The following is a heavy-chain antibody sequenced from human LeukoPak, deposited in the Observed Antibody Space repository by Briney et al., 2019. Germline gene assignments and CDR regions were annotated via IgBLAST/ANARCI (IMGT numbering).Heavy chain of an antibody. CDR2: IYYSGST. CDR1: GGSISRYY. J-gene: IGHJ3*02. Sequence: SETLSLTCTVSGGSISRYYWGWIRQPPGKGLEWIGSIYYSGSTYYNPSLKSRVTISVDTSKNHFSLKLNSVTAADTAVYYCSSYNWNDEFAFDIWGQGTMVTVSS. V-gene: IGHV4-39*02. CDR3: SSYNWNDEFAFDI. D-gene: IGHD1-1*01.